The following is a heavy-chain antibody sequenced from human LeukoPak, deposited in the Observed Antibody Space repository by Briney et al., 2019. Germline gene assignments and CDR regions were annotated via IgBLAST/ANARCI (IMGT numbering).Heavy chain of an antibody. D-gene: IGHD3-22*01. CDR1: GFTFSNAW. CDR3: TTEKSVVVITTSTWEWYFDL. J-gene: IGHJ2*01. V-gene: IGHV3-15*01. CDR2: IKSKTDGGTT. Sequence: GGSLRLSCAASGFTFSNAWMSWVRQAPGKGLEWVGRIKSKTDGGTTDYAAPVKGRFTISRDDSKNTLYLQMNSLKTEDTAVYYCTTEKSVVVITTSTWEWYFDLWGRGTLVTVSS.